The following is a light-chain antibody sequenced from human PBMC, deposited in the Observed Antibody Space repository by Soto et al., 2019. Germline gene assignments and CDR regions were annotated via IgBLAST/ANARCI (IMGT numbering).Light chain of an antibody. J-gene: IGLJ1*01. V-gene: IGLV2-14*01. CDR2: EVS. CDR3: SSYTSSSTYV. CDR1: SIDVGGYIY. Sequence: QSALTQPASVSGSPGQSITISCTGTSIDVGGYIYVSWYQQHPGKAPNLMIYEVSNRPSGVSNRFSGSKSGNTASLTISGLQAEDDADYYCSSYTSSSTYVFGTGTKLTVL.